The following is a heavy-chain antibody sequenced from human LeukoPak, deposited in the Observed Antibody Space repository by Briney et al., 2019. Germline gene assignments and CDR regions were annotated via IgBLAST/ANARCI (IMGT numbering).Heavy chain of an antibody. CDR1: GFTFSNAW. CDR3: TTAGAGVYGDYDYYYGMDV. Sequence: GGSLRLSCAASGFTFSNAWMNWVRQAPGKGLEWVGRIKSKTDGGTTDYAAPVKGRFTISRDDSKNTLYLQMNSLKTEDTAVYYCTTAGAGVYGDYDYYYGMDVWGQGTTVTVSS. CDR2: IKSKTDGGTT. J-gene: IGHJ6*02. D-gene: IGHD4-17*01. V-gene: IGHV3-15*07.